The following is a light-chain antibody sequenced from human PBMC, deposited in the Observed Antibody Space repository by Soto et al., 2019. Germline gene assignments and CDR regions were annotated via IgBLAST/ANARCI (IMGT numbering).Light chain of an antibody. V-gene: IGKV3-20*01. CDR1: QSVSSNF. J-gene: IGKJ1*01. CDR2: AAS. CDR3: QPYVSSPRT. Sequence: EIVLTQSPGTLSLSLGERATLSCRASQSVSSNFLAWYQQKPGQAPRLLIYAASRRATGIPGRFSGSGSGTGFTLTISTLQPEEFAVYYCQPYVSSPRTFGQGTKVDIK.